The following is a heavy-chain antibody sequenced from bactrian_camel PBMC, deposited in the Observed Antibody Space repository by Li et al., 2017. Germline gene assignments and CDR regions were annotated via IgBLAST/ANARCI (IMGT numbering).Heavy chain of an antibody. D-gene: IGHD2*01. CDR2: INSDGGIT. V-gene: IGHV3S1*01. CDR1: GFTFRSYW. Sequence: HVQLVESGGGLVQPGGSLRLSCAASGFTFRSYWMYWVRQAPGKGLEWVSTINSDGGITYYADSVKGRFTISRDNTRNTVYLQMNRLKPEDTAVYYCAAGGGNGAFCYTGERSMDYWGQGTQVTVS. CDR3: AAGGGNGAFCYTGERSMDY. J-gene: IGHJ4*01.